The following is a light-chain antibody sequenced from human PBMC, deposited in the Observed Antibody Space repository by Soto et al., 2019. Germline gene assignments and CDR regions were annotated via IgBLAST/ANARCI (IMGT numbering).Light chain of an antibody. J-gene: IGKJ3*01. CDR2: SVS. V-gene: IGKV1-5*01. CDR1: QRVYNW. CDR3: QQYNSYLS. Sequence: IEMTQYPSTVSASVGARVTITCRASQRVYNWLAWYQQKQGKAPKLLISSVSTLESGVPSRFSGSGSGTEFTLAISSLQPEDLGTYYCQQYNSYLSFGPGTKVEI.